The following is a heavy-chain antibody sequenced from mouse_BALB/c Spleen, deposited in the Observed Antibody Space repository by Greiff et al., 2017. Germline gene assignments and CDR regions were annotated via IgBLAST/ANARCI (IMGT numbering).Heavy chain of an antibody. CDR1: GFTFSSFG. CDR3: ARGGTWDFDY. V-gene: IGHV5-17*02. Sequence: EVMLVESGGGLVQPGGSRKLSCAASGFTFSSFGMHWVRQAPEKGLEWVAYISSGSSTIYYADTVKGRFTISRDNPKNTLFLQMTSLRSEDTAMYYCARGGTWDFDYWGQGTTLTVSS. J-gene: IGHJ2*01. D-gene: IGHD3-3*01. CDR2: ISSGSSTI.